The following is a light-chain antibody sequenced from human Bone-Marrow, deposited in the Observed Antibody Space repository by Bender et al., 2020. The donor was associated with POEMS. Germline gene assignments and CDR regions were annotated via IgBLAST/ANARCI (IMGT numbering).Light chain of an antibody. CDR1: SSDVGSGNL. Sequence: QSALTQPASVSGSPGQAITISCTGTSSDVGSGNLVSWYQQHPGKAPKVMIYEGSKRPSGVSNRFSGSKSGNTASLTISGLQAEDEADYYCSSYTSSSPRVFGVGTKLTVL. V-gene: IGLV2-14*02. J-gene: IGLJ3*02. CDR3: SSYTSSSPRV. CDR2: EGS.